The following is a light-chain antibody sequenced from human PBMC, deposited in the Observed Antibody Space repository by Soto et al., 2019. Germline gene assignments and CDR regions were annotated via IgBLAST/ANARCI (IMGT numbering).Light chain of an antibody. CDR3: QKYNGSPRT. J-gene: IGKJ1*01. CDR2: AAS. V-gene: IGKV1-27*01. CDR1: QGISNY. Sequence: DIQMTQSPSSLSASVGDRVTMTCRASQGISNYLAWYQQKPGKVPKLLIDAASTLQSGVPSRFSGSGSGTDFTLTISSLQPEDVATYFWQKYNGSPRTFGQGTNVEIK.